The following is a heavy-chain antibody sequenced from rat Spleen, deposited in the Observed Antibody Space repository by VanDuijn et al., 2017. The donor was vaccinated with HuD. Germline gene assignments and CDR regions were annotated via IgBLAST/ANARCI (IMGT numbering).Heavy chain of an antibody. CDR2: IKAKSYNYAT. D-gene: IGHD1-1*01. Sequence: EVQVLESGGGLVQPGNSLKLSCATSGLTFSTAWMYWYRQFPEKRLEWVARIKAKSYNYATDYTESVKGRFTISRDDSKSSIYLQMNNLKEEDTAIYYCTRLYYSNWFAYWGQGTLVAVSS. CDR1: GLTFSTAW. CDR3: TRLYYSNWFAY. V-gene: IGHV6-6*01. J-gene: IGHJ3*01.